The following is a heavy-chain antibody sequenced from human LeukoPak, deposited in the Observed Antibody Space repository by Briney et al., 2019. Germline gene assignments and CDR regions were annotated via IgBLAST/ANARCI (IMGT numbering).Heavy chain of an antibody. CDR1: GFTFDDYA. D-gene: IGHD1-26*01. CDR2: ISWNSGSI. Sequence: GGSLRLSCAASGFTFDDYAMHWVRQLPGKGLVWVSGISWNSGSIVYADSVKGRFTISRDNAKSSLYLQMNSLRAEDTALYYCAKNWGSGSYDPYFDYWGQGTLVTVSS. V-gene: IGHV3-9*01. CDR3: AKNWGSGSYDPYFDY. J-gene: IGHJ4*02.